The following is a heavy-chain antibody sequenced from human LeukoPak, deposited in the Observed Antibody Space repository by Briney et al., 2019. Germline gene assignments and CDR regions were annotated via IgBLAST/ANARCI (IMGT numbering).Heavy chain of an antibody. V-gene: IGHV3-23*01. Sequence: PGGSLRLSCAASELTFSSYAMSWVRQAPGKGLEWVSAISGSGGSTYYADSVKGRFTISRDNSKNTLYLQMNSLRAEDTAFYYCAKVPLSAGGWYEYWGQGTLVTVSS. CDR3: AKVPLSAGGWYEY. CDR2: ISGSGGST. D-gene: IGHD6-19*01. CDR1: ELTFSSYA. J-gene: IGHJ4*02.